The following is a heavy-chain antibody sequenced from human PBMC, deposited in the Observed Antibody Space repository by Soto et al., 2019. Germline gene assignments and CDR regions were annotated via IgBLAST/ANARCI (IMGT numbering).Heavy chain of an antibody. D-gene: IGHD1-26*01. Sequence: QVQLVQSGAEVKKPGSSVKVSCKASGGTFSSYTISWVRQAPGQGLEWMGRIIPILGIANYAQKFQGRVKITADKSNSTSYMELSIMRSEDTAVYYCARGIVLATKGPFNYWGQGTLVTVSS. CDR1: GGTFSSYT. J-gene: IGHJ4*02. V-gene: IGHV1-69*02. CDR2: IIPILGIA. CDR3: ARGIVLATKGPFNY.